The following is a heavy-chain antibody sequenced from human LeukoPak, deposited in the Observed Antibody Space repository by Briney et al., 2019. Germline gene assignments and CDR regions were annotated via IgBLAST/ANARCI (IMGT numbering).Heavy chain of an antibody. Sequence: SETLSLICTVSGGSINSYYWSWIRQPAGKGLEWIGRIYSSGSTNYNPSLKSRVSMSVDTSKNQFSLKLTSVTAADTALYYCARGGKATVVTMWGQGILVTVSS. J-gene: IGHJ4*02. CDR2: IYSSGST. D-gene: IGHD4-23*01. V-gene: IGHV4-4*07. CDR3: ARGGKATVVTM. CDR1: GGSINSYY.